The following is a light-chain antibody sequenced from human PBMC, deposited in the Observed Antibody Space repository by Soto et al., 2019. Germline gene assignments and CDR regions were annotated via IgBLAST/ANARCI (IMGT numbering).Light chain of an antibody. CDR1: QSIDTC. CDR3: QQYRAYRA. Sequence: DIQMTQSPSTLSASVGDRVTITCRASQSIDTCLAWHQQKPGQAPKLLISKASSLEGGVPSRFSGSGSGTEFTLTISSLQADDFATYYCQQYRAYRAFGQGTKVDIK. CDR2: KAS. J-gene: IGKJ1*01. V-gene: IGKV1-5*03.